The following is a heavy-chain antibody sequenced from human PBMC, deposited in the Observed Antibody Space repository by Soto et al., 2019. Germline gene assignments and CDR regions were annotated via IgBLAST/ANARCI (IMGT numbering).Heavy chain of an antibody. J-gene: IGHJ4*02. Sequence: GGSLRLSCAASGFTFNTAWLTWVRQAPGKGLEWVGRIKGKPDGGATDYAALVEGRFMISRDDSQNTVFLQMNSLKTDDTAVYYCTAGSTFNYWGPGTLVTVSS. CDR2: IKGKPDGGAT. CDR3: TAGSTFNY. V-gene: IGHV3-15*01. CDR1: GFTFNTAW.